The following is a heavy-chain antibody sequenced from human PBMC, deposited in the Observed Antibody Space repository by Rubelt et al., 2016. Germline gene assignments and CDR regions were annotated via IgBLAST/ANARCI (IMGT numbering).Heavy chain of an antibody. CDR2: INHSGST. CDR3: ARDHREPFFYWWFDP. V-gene: IGHV4-39*07. CDR1: GGSISSSSYY. J-gene: IGHJ5*02. D-gene: IGHD1-26*01. Sequence: QLQLQESGPGLVKPSETLSLTCTVSGGSISSSSYYWGWIRQPPGKGLEWIGEINHSGSTNYNPSLKSRVTMSVDTSKNQFSRKLSSVTAADTAVYYCARDHREPFFYWWFDPWGQGTLVTVSS.